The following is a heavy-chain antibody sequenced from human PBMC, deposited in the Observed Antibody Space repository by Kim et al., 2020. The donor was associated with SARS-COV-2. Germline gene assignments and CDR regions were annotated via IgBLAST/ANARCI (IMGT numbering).Heavy chain of an antibody. CDR1: GGSFSGYY. CDR2: INHSGST. J-gene: IGHJ5*02. V-gene: IGHV4-34*01. CDR3: ARGNYYGSGTDWFDP. Sequence: SETLSLTCAVYGGSFSGYYWSWIRQPPGKGLEWIGEINHSGSTNYNPSLKSRVTISVDTSKNQFSLKLSSVTAADTAVYYCARGNYYGSGTDWFDPWGQGTLVTVSS. D-gene: IGHD3-10*01.